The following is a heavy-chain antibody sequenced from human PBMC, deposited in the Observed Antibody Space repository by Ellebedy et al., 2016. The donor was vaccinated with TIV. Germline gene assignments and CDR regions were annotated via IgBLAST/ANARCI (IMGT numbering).Heavy chain of an antibody. D-gene: IGHD1-26*01. CDR3: ARDDPYIVGAIFFWFDP. V-gene: IGHV3-30*01. CDR1: GFTFSSYA. J-gene: IGHJ5*02. CDR2: ISYDGSNK. Sequence: PGGSLRLSCAASGFTFSSYAMHWVRQAPGKGLEWVAVISYDGSNKYYADSVKGRFTISRDNSKNTLYLQMNSLRAEDTAVYYCARDDPYIVGAIFFWFDPWGQGTLVTVSS.